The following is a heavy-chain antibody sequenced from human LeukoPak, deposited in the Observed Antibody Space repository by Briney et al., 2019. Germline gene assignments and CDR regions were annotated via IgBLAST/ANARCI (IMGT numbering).Heavy chain of an antibody. V-gene: IGHV4-31*03. Sequence: PSETLSLTCTVSGGSIRSGDPYWNWIRQHPGKGPEWIGYISYGGSTFYNPSLKSRAAISVGTSKTQFSLKLTSVTAADTAVYYCARDVGGYYYRNLEYWGQGILVTVSS. J-gene: IGHJ4*02. D-gene: IGHD3-22*01. CDR1: GGSIRSGDPY. CDR3: ARDVGGYYYRNLEY. CDR2: ISYGGST.